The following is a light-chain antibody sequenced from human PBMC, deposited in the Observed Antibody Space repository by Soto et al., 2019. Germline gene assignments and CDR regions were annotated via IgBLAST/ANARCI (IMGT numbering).Light chain of an antibody. CDR1: QSVSTN. J-gene: IGKJ1*01. CDR2: GAS. V-gene: IGKV3-15*01. Sequence: EIVMTQSPATLSVAPSARATLSCRASQSVSTNLAWYQQKPGQVPSLLIYGASTRASGIPARFSGSGSGTEVTLTFSSLQSEDFAVYSCQQYNDWPLTFGQGTKVDI. CDR3: QQYNDWPLT.